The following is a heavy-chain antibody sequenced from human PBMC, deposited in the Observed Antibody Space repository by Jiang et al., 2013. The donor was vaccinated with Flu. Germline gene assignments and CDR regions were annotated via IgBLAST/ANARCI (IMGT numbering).Heavy chain of an antibody. V-gene: IGHV2-5*06. CDR2: IYWDDDK. D-gene: IGHD6-19*01. CDR1: GFSLSTSGVG. CDR3: ATEQGPGIAVAGTAFDI. Sequence: KPTQTLTLTCTFSGFSLSTSGVGVGWIRQPPGKALEWLALIYWDDDKRYSPSLKSRLTITKDTSKNQVVLTMTNMDPVDTATYYCATEQGPGIAVAGTAFDIWGQGTMVTVSS. J-gene: IGHJ3*02.